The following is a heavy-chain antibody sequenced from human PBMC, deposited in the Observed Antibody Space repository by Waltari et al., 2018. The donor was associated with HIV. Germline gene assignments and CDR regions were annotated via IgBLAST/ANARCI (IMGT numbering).Heavy chain of an antibody. CDR1: VGTFSCYA. CDR2: IIPIFRTA. Sequence: QVQLFQSGAEVKKPGYSVKVSCKASVGTFSCYAISWVRQAPGQGLEWMGGIIPIFRTANYAQQLQGRVTITADESTSTADMELGRLRSEDTAVYYCARAMRAAAGIFLYYSAHWGPRTLVTVSS. J-gene: IGHJ4*02. V-gene: IGHV1-69*13. CDR3: ARAMRAAAGIFLYYSAH. D-gene: IGHD6-13*01.